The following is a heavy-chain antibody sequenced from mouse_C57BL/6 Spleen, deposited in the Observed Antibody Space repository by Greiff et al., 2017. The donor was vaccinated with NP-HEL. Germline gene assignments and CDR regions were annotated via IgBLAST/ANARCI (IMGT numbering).Heavy chain of an antibody. V-gene: IGHV1-54*01. CDR2: INPGSGGT. CDR3: ERSDSSGLFDY. D-gene: IGHD3-2*02. J-gene: IGHJ2*01. CDR1: GYAFTNYL. Sequence: VQLQESGAELVRPGTSVKVSCKASGYAFTNYLIAWVKQRPGQGLEWIGVINPGSGGTNYNEKFKGKATLTADKSSSTAYMQLSSLTSEDSAFYFCERSDSSGLFDYWGQGTTLTVSS.